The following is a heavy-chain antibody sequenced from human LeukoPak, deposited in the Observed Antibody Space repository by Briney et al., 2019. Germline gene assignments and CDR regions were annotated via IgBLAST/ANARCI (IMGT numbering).Heavy chain of an antibody. CDR1: GGSISSSSYY. D-gene: IGHD2-15*01. Sequence: SETLSLTCTVSGGSISSSSYYWGWIRQPPGKGLEWIGSIYYSGSTYYNPSLKSRVTISVDTSKNQFSLKLSSVTAADTAVYYCARVNPDCSGGTCHFDYWGQGTLVTVSS. CDR2: IYYSGST. CDR3: ARVNPDCSGGTCHFDY. J-gene: IGHJ4*02. V-gene: IGHV4-39*07.